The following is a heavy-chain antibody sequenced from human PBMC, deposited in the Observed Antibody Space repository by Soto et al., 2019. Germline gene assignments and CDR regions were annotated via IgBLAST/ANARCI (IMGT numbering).Heavy chain of an antibody. CDR3: ARSLLHVTLPLGN. CDR1: GLTFSGYY. Sequence: GASVKVSCKASGLTFSGYYMHWVRQAPGQGLEWMGWINTLSGDTSFPQKFQGRLAMTRDTSIDTVFMEVSRLTSDDTAIYYCARSLLHVTLPLGNWGQGTLVTVSS. CDR2: INTLSGDT. J-gene: IGHJ4*02. D-gene: IGHD2-2*01. V-gene: IGHV1-2*02.